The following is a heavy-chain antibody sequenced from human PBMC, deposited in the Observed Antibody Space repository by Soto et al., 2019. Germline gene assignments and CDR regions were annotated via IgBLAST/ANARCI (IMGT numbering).Heavy chain of an antibody. J-gene: IGHJ3*02. V-gene: IGHV1-2*04. CDR2: INPNSGGT. D-gene: IGHD3-10*01. Sequence: ASVKVSCKASGYTFTGYYMHWVRQAPGQGLEWMGWINPNSGGTNYAQKFQGWVTMTRDTSISTAYMELSRLRPDDTAVYYCARVTYYYGPDAFDIWGQGTMVTVSS. CDR3: ARVTYYYGPDAFDI. CDR1: GYTFTGYY.